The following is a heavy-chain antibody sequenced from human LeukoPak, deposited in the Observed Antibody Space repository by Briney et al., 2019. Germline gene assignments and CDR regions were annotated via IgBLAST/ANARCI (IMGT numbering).Heavy chain of an antibody. CDR2: ITSSSRYV. CDR1: GFTFSKAW. CDR3: ARDRGGEEWLVRYWYFDL. J-gene: IGHJ2*01. V-gene: IGHV3-21*01. D-gene: IGHD6-19*01. Sequence: GGSLRLSCAASGFTFSKAWMNWVRQAPGKGLEWVSSITSSSRYVYSADSVKGRFTISRDNAKNSLYLQMNSLRAEDTAVYYCARDRGGEEWLVRYWYFDLWGRGTLVTVSS.